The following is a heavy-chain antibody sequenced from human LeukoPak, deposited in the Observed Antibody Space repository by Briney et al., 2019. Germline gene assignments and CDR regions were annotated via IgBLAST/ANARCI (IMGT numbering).Heavy chain of an antibody. V-gene: IGHV4-4*07. CDR2: IYVTEST. CDR1: GGSITSYY. J-gene: IGHJ3*02. CDR3: ARDFFDI. Sequence: SETLSLTCTVSGGSITSYYWSWIRQPAGKGLEWIGRIYVTESTTYNPSLKSRVTISIDTSKNQFSLKLTSVTAADTAVYYCARDFFDIWGQGTMVTVSS.